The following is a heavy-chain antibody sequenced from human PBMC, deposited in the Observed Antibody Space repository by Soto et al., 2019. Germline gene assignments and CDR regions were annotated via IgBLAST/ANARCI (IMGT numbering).Heavy chain of an antibody. CDR1: GYSMERSGDY. D-gene: IGHD2-8*02. V-gene: IGHV4-31*03. CDR3: ARELLAPTRGWFDP. Sequence: QVHLQESGPGLVKPSQTLSLACTVTGYSMERSGDYWSWIRQVPGQGLEWLGYIFFSGTTYYNPSFKSRVIMSVDTSRNQCFLNLTAVTAADTGVYYCARELLAPTRGWFDPWGQGTLVRVSS. CDR2: IFFSGTT. J-gene: IGHJ5*02.